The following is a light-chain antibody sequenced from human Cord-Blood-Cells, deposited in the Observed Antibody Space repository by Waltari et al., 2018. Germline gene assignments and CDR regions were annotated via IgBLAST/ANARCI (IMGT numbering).Light chain of an antibody. CDR1: ASPKQY. Sequence: SYDLPQPPSVSVSPGQTARITCYGDASPKQYAYWYQQKTGHAPVLVIYKDSKKPSGIPELFSGSSSGTTVTLTIMGVQAEDEADYYCQSADSSGTYVVFGGGTKLTVL. CDR2: KDS. CDR3: QSADSSGTYVV. J-gene: IGLJ2*01. V-gene: IGLV3-25*03.